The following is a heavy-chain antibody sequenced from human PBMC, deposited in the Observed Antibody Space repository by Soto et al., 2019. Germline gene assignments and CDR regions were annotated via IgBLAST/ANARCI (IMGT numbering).Heavy chain of an antibody. CDR3: ARYKSNYYYGMDV. CDR1: GGSISSSSYY. Sequence: SETLSLTCTVSGGSISSSSYYWGWIRQPPGKGLEWIGSIYYSGSTYYNPSLKSRVTISVDTSKNQFSLKLSSVTAADTAVYYCARYKSNYYYGMDVWGQGTTVTVSS. D-gene: IGHD1-20*01. CDR2: IYYSGST. J-gene: IGHJ6*02. V-gene: IGHV4-39*07.